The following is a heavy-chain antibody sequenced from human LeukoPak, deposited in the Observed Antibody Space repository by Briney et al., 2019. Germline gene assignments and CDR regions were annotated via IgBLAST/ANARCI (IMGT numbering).Heavy chain of an antibody. CDR2: IYYSGST. Sequence: LETLSLTCTVSGGSISSYYCSWIRHPPGKGLWWIGYIYYSGSTTYNPSLKSRVTISVDTSKNQFSLKLSSVTAADTAVYYCARIVRGVISPDDAFDIWGQGTMVTVSS. J-gene: IGHJ3*02. CDR3: ARIVRGVISPDDAFDI. CDR1: GGSISSYY. V-gene: IGHV4-59*01. D-gene: IGHD3-10*01.